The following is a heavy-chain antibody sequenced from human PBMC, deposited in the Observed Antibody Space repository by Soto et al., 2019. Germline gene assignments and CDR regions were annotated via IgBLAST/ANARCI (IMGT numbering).Heavy chain of an antibody. CDR1: GFTFTSSA. V-gene: IGHV1-58*01. J-gene: IGHJ4*02. CDR2: IVVGSGNT. Sequence: GASVKVSCKASGFTFTSSAVQWVRQARGQRLEWIGWIVVGSGNTNYAQKFQEGVTITRDMSTSTAYMELSSLRSEDTAVYYCAAENRSQSKYNPRPFDYWGQGTLVTVSS. D-gene: IGHD1-20*01. CDR3: AAENRSQSKYNPRPFDY.